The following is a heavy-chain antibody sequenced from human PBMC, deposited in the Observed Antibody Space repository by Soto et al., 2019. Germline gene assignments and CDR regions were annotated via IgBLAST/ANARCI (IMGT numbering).Heavy chain of an antibody. D-gene: IGHD3-10*02. CDR2: ISYDGSNK. CDR1: GFTFSSYA. J-gene: IGHJ4*02. CDR3: ATIPMVGRDY. Sequence: GSLGLACAASGFTFSSYAMHWVRQAPGKGLEWVAVISYDGSNKYYADSVKGRFTISRDNSKKTLYLQMNSLRAEDTDVYYCATIPMVGRDYWGQGTLVTVYS. V-gene: IGHV3-30-3*01.